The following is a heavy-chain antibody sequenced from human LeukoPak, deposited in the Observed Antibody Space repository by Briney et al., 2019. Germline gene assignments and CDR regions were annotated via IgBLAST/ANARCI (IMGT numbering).Heavy chain of an antibody. CDR3: ARHDRRGYCSSTSCHRRYYFDY. CDR1: GGSISSSSYY. CDR2: IYYSGST. D-gene: IGHD2-2*01. J-gene: IGHJ4*02. V-gene: IGHV4-39*01. Sequence: PSETLSLTCTVSGGSISSSSYYWGWIRQPPGKGLEWIGSIYYSGSTYYNPSLKSRVTISVDTSKNQFSLKLSSVTAADTAVYYCARHDRRGYCSSTSCHRRYYFDYWGQGTLVTVSS.